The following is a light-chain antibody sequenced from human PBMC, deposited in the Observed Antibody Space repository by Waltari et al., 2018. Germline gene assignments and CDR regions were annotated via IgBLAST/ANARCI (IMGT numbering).Light chain of an antibody. CDR3: CSYTTTTTWV. Sequence: QSVLTQTASVSGSPGQSITISCSGTGSDMGGFNDVYCYQQRPVKAPTLLIYGVSQRPSGVSDRFSGSKSGNRASLTISGLQAEDDSDYYCCSYTTTTTWVFGGGTKLTVL. CDR1: GSDMGGFND. V-gene: IGLV2-14*03. J-gene: IGLJ3*02. CDR2: GVS.